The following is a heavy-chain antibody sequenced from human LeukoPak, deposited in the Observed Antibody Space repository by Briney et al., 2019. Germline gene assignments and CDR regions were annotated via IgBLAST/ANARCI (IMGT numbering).Heavy chain of an antibody. J-gene: IGHJ4*02. CDR1: GGTFSSYA. D-gene: IGHD3-3*01. V-gene: IGHV1-69*13. Sequence: RASVKVSCKASGGTFSSYAISWVRQAPGQGLEWMGGIIPIFGTANYAQKFQGRVTITADESTSTAYMELSSLRSEDTAVYYCASSLHDYDFWSGYYPYYFDYWGQGTLVTVSS. CDR2: IIPIFGTA. CDR3: ASSLHDYDFWSGYYPYYFDY.